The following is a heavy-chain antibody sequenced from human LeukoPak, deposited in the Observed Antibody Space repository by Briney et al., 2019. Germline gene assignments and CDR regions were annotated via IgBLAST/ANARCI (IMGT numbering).Heavy chain of an antibody. CDR2: ISSRGDTI. D-gene: IGHD3-10*01. V-gene: IGHV3-48*03. J-gene: IGHJ4*02. CDR3: ARGPRAFDY. CDR1: GFTFSNYE. Sequence: AGGSLRLSCAASGFTFSNYEMTWVRQAPGLGLEWISYISSRGDTIYYADSVKGRFTLSRDNGKNSLYLQMNSLRVEDTAVYYRARGPRAFDYWGQGTLVTVSS.